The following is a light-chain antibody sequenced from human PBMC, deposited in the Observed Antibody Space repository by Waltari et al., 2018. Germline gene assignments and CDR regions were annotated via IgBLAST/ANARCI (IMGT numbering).Light chain of an antibody. V-gene: IGKV3-20*01. Sequence: EIVFTQSPGTLSLSPGERATLACRASQSVGRSLAWYQQKPGQAPRLLIYDASRRATVIPGRFSGSGSGTDCSLTISTLEPEDFAVYYCQHYVRLPATFGQGTKVEI. CDR1: QSVGRS. J-gene: IGKJ1*01. CDR3: QHYVRLPAT. CDR2: DAS.